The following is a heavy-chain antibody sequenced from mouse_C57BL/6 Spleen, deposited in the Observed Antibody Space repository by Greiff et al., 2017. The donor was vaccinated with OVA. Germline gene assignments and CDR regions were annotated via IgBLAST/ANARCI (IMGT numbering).Heavy chain of an antibody. CDR2: IDPEDGDT. V-gene: IGHV14-1*01. CDR3: TGGYYGSGRFAY. Sequence: VQLQQSGAELVRPGASVKLSCTASGFNIKDYYMHWVKQRPEQGLEWIGRIDPEDGDTEYAPKFQGKATMTADTSSNTAYLQLSSLTSEDTAVYYCTGGYYGSGRFAYWGQGTLVTVSA. D-gene: IGHD1-1*01. J-gene: IGHJ3*01. CDR1: GFNIKDYY.